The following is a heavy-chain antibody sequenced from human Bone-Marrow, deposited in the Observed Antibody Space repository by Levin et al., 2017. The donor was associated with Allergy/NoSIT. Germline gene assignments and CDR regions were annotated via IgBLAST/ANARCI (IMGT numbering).Heavy chain of an antibody. D-gene: IGHD6-13*01. J-gene: IGHJ4*02. V-gene: IGHV3-23*01. CDR1: GFTFSSYA. CDR2: ISGSGGST. CDR3: AKNPKPYSSSSGKIFDY. Sequence: GSLRLSCAASGFTFSSYAMSWVRQAPGKGLEWVSAISGSGGSTYYADSVKGRFTISRDNSKNTLYLQMSSLRAEDSAVYYCAKNPKPYSSSSGKIFDYWGQGTLVTVSS.